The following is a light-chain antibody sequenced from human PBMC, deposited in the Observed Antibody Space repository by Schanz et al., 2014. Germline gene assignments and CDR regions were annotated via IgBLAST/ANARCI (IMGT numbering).Light chain of an antibody. J-gene: IGKJ2*01. CDR3: QQYNSYPYT. V-gene: IGKV3D-15*01. CDR2: GAS. Sequence: ETLMTQSPATLSVSPGGRATLSCRASQGIGSNLAWYRQKPGQAPSLLIYGASTRATGIPARFSGGGSGTDFTLTISSLQPDDFATYYCQQYNSYPYTFGQGTKLEIK. CDR1: QGIGSN.